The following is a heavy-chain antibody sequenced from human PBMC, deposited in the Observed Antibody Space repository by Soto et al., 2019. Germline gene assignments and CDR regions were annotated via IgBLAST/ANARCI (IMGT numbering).Heavy chain of an antibody. V-gene: IGHV3-23*01. CDR2: ISGSGDST. CDR1: GFTFSFYS. Sequence: GGSLRLSCVASGFTFSFYSMSWVRQAPGKGLEWVSVISGSGDSTYYADSVKGRFTISRDNSKNTLYLQMNSLRTEDTAVYYCARRASGTYFDYWGQGTLVTVAS. CDR3: ARRASGTYFDY. J-gene: IGHJ4*02. D-gene: IGHD6-13*01.